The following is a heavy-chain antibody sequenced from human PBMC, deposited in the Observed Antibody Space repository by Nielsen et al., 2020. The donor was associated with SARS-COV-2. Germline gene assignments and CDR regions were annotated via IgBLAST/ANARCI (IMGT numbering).Heavy chain of an antibody. J-gene: IGHJ4*02. D-gene: IGHD1-1*01. CDR3: ARGGDTAGTY. V-gene: IGHV1-2*06. CDR2: INPSSGDT. Sequence: ASVKVSCKASGYTFTGYYMHWVRQAPGQGLEWMGRINPSSGDTTYAQKFQGVVTMTRDTSITTAYVKLSSLRSDDTAVYYCARGGDTAGTYWGQGTLVTVSS. CDR1: GYTFTGYY.